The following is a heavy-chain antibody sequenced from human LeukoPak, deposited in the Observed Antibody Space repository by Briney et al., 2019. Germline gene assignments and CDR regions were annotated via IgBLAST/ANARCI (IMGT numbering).Heavy chain of an antibody. CDR3: ARDNDYVWGPYHWFDP. Sequence: PSETLSLTCTVSGGSISSYYWSWIRQPAGKGLEWIGRIYTSWSTNYNPSLNSRVTMSVDTSKNQFSLKLSSVTAADTAVYYCARDNDYVWGPYHWFDPWGQETLVTVSS. V-gene: IGHV4-4*07. D-gene: IGHD3-16*02. CDR2: IYTSWST. CDR1: GGSISSYY. J-gene: IGHJ5*02.